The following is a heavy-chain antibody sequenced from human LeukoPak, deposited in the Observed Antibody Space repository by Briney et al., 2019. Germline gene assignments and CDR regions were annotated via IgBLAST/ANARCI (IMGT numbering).Heavy chain of an antibody. V-gene: IGHV1-18*01. Sequence: GASVKVSCKASDYTFTSYGISWVRQAPGQGLEWMGWISTYNGDTNYAQKLQGRVTMTTDTSTSTAYMELRSLRSDDTAVYYCARTLRYSNYGNAFDIWGQGTMPTVSS. J-gene: IGHJ3*02. CDR3: ARTLRYSNYGNAFDI. CDR1: DYTFTSYG. D-gene: IGHD4-11*01. CDR2: ISTYNGDT.